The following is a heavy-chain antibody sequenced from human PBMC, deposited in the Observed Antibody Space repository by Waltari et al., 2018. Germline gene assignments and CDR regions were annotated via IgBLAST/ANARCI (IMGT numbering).Heavy chain of an antibody. J-gene: IGHJ3*02. CDR1: GFTFNNYK. V-gene: IGHV3-48*03. D-gene: IGHD1-1*01. CDR2: ISNHGRTI. Sequence: EVNLAESGGGLVQPGGSLRLSCTASGFTFNNYKMNWVRQAPGKGLEWISYISNHGRTIYYADSVKGRFTISRDNAKKSLYLQMNSLRAEDTALYYCAREPDAPTTPRNAVDIWGQGTMVTVSS. CDR3: AREPDAPTTPRNAVDI.